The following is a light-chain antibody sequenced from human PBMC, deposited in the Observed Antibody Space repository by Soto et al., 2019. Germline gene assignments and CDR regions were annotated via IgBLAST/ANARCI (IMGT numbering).Light chain of an antibody. J-gene: IGKJ1*01. CDR3: QQYNNWPPVT. Sequence: EILMTQSPATLSVSPGERATLSCRASQSVSSNLAWYQQKPGQAPRLLIYAVSTRATGIPARFSGSGSGTEFTLTISSLQSEDFAVYYCQQYNNWPPVTFGQGTKVDIK. CDR1: QSVSSN. V-gene: IGKV3-15*01. CDR2: AVS.